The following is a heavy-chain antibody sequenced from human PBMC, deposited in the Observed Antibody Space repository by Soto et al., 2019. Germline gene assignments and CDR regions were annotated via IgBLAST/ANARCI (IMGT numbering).Heavy chain of an antibody. V-gene: IGHV1-18*01. CDR3: ARDPRTYYYDSSGYFKGSEAFDI. Sequence: GASVKVSCKASGYTFTSYGISWVRQAPGQGLEWMGWISAYNGNTNYAQKLQGRVTMTTDTSTSTAYMELRSLRSDDTAVYYCARDPRTYYYDSSGYFKGSEAFDIWGQGTMVTVSS. D-gene: IGHD3-22*01. CDR2: ISAYNGNT. CDR1: GYTFTSYG. J-gene: IGHJ3*02.